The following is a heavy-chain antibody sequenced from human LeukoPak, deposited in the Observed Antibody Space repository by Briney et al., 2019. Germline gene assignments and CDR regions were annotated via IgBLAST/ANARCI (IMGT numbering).Heavy chain of an antibody. CDR2: ISGSGGNT. J-gene: IGHJ4*02. D-gene: IGHD4-23*01. V-gene: IGHV3-23*01. CDR1: GFTFSSYA. CDR3: AKDQYGGNPQYYFDY. Sequence: GRSLRLSCAASGFTFSSYAMSWVRQAPGKGLDSVSAISGSGGNTYYADSVKGRFTISRDNSKNTLYLQMNSLRAEDTAVYYCAKDQYGGNPQYYFDYWGQGTLVTVSS.